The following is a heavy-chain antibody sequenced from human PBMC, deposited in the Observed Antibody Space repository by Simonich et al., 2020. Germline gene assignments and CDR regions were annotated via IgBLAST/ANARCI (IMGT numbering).Heavy chain of an antibody. CDR1: GYTFTGYY. J-gene: IGHJ5*02. D-gene: IGHD6-13*01. Sequence: QVQLVQSGAEVKKPGASVKVSCKASGYTFTGYYMHWVRQAPGQRHGWMGWINPNSGGTKHAQKVQGRVTMTRDTSIRTAYMELSRRRSDDTAVYYCAREEANGYSSSWNWFDPWGQGTLVTVSS. CDR3: AREEANGYSSSWNWFDP. V-gene: IGHV1-2*02. CDR2: INPNSGGT.